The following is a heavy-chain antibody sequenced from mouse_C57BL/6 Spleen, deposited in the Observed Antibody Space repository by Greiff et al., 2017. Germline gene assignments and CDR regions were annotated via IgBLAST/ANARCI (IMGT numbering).Heavy chain of an antibody. CDR3: AREGDYSNFFDY. V-gene: IGHV5-6*01. CDR2: ISSGGSYT. Sequence: EVNLVESGGDLVKPGGSLKLSCAASGFTFSSYGMSWVRQTPDKRLEWVATISSGGSYTYYPDSVKGRFTISRDNAKNTLYLQMSSLQAEDTAMYYCAREGDYSNFFDYWGLGTTLTVSS. J-gene: IGHJ2*01. CDR1: GFTFSSYG. D-gene: IGHD2-5*01.